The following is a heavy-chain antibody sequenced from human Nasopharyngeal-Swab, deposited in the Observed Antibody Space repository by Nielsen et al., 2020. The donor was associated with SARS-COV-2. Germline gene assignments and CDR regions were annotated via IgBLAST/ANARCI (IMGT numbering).Heavy chain of an antibody. Sequence: SCAASGFTFSNYVMHWVRPAPGKRLEWVAVISYDGSNKNYADSVKGRFTISRDNSKTTLYLQSPSLRAEDTAMYYCARDADPRNIVATPWYYYGMDVWGQGTTVTVSS. J-gene: IGHJ6*02. CDR2: ISYDGSNK. D-gene: IGHD5-12*01. V-gene: IGHV3-30*04. CDR1: GFTFSNYV. CDR3: ARDADPRNIVATPWYYYGMDV.